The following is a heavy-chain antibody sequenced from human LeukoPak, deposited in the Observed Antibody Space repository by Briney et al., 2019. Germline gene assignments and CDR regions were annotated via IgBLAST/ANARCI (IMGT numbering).Heavy chain of an antibody. Sequence: ASVKVSCKASGYTFSNFVITWVRQAPGQGLEWMGIINPSGGSTSYAQKFQGRVTMTRDTSTSTVYMELSSLRSEDTAVYYCARGDTVTIDAFDIWGQGTMVTVSS. CDR3: ARGDTVTIDAFDI. CDR1: GYTFSNFV. CDR2: INPSGGST. J-gene: IGHJ3*02. V-gene: IGHV1-46*01. D-gene: IGHD4-17*01.